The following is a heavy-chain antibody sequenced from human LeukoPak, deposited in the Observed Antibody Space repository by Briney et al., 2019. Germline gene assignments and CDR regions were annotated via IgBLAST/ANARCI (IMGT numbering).Heavy chain of an antibody. J-gene: IGHJ4*02. CDR3: ARGKGLRTFDG. D-gene: IGHD3-16*01. Sequence: PGGSLRLSCAASGFTFSSYSMNWVRQAPGKGLEWVSYISSSSSYTIYYADSVKGRFTISRDNAKNSLYLQMNSLRDEDTAVYYCARGKGLRTFDGWGQGTLVTVS. V-gene: IGHV3-48*02. CDR1: GFTFSSYS. CDR2: ISSSSSYTI.